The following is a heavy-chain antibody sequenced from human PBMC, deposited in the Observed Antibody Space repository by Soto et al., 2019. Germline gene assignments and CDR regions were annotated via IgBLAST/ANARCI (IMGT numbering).Heavy chain of an antibody. V-gene: IGHV1-18*04. J-gene: IGHJ6*02. CDR3: ASYSSSPAGGYYYYGMDV. CDR1: GYTFTSYG. D-gene: IGHD6-6*01. CDR2: ISAYNGNT. Sequence: QVQLVQSGAEVKKPGASVKVSCKASGYTFTSYGISWVRQAPGQGHEWMGWISAYNGNTNYAQKLQGRVTMTTDTSTSTAYMELRSLGSDDTAVYYCASYSSSPAGGYYYYGMDVSGQGTTVTVSS.